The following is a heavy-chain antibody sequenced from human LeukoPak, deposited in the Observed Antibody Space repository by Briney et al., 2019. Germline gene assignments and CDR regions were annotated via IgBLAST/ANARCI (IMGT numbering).Heavy chain of an antibody. V-gene: IGHV3-23*01. D-gene: IGHD3-10*01. CDR1: GFTFSSYA. CDR3: AKLYGSGTYYNLFDY. J-gene: IGHJ4*02. Sequence: GGSLRLSCAASGFTFSSYAMSWVRQAPGKGLEWVAAVSASGGTTHHADSVKGRFTISRDNSENTLYLQMNSLRAEDTAVYYCAKLYGSGTYYNLFDYWGQGTLVTVSS. CDR2: VSASGGTT.